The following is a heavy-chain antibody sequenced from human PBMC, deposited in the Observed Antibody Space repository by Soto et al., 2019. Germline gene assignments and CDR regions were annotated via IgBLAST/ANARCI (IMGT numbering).Heavy chain of an antibody. J-gene: IGHJ4*02. V-gene: IGHV3-23*01. CDR1: GFTFSSYA. CDR2: ISGSGGST. Sequence: GGSLRLSCAASGFTFSSYAMSWVRQAPGKGLEWVSAISGSGGSTYYADSVKGRFTISRDNSKNTLYLQMNSLRAEDTAVYYCATFGRWIQLWLEIFPFDYWGQGTLVTVSS. CDR3: ATFGRWIQLWLEIFPFDY. D-gene: IGHD5-18*01.